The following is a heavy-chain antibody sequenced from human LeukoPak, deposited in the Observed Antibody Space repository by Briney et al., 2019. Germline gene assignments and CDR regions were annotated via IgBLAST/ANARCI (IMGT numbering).Heavy chain of an antibody. D-gene: IGHD3-3*01. Sequence: PGGSLRLSCAAPGFTFSSYAMSWVRQAPGKGLEWVSAISGSGGSTYYADSVKGRFTISRDNSKNTLYLQMNSLRAEDTAVYYCTKDMLKWLLWGAFDIWGQGTMVTVSS. CDR2: ISGSGGST. V-gene: IGHV3-23*01. CDR3: TKDMLKWLLWGAFDI. CDR1: GFTFSSYA. J-gene: IGHJ3*02.